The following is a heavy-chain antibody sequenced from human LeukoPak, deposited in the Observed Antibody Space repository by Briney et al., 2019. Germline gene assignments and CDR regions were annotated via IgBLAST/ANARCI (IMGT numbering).Heavy chain of an antibody. J-gene: IGHJ4*02. CDR3: ARDTSSSWWGGVDY. V-gene: IGHV4-4*07. CDR1: GGSISSYY. D-gene: IGHD6-13*01. Sequence: KSSETLSLTCTVSGGSISSYYWSWIRQPAGKGLEWIGRIYTSGSTNYNPSPKSRVTMSVDTSKNQFSLKLSSVTAADTAVYHCARDTSSSWWGGVDYWGQGTLVTVSS. CDR2: IYTSGST.